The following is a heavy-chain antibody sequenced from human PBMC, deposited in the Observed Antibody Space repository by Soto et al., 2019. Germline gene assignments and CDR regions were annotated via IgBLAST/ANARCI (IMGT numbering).Heavy chain of an antibody. J-gene: IGHJ4*02. D-gene: IGHD1-26*01. CDR2: MNPNSGNA. Sequence: GASVKVSCKASGYNFTNYDINWVRQATGQGLEWMGWMNPNSGNAGYAQRFQGRVTMTRDSSISTAYMELTRLTSDDTATYYCARDWSGETKTIADSWGPGTLVTVSS. CDR1: GYNFTNYD. V-gene: IGHV1-8*01. CDR3: ARDWSGETKTIADS.